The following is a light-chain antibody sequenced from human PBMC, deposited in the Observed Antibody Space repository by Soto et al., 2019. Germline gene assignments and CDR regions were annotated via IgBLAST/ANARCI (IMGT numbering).Light chain of an antibody. CDR1: PSVSRD. CDR2: DAS. J-gene: IGKJ1*01. V-gene: IGKV3-11*01. CDR3: QERSNWPRT. Sequence: EIVLTQSPATLSLSPGERATLSCRASPSVSRDLAWYQQKPGQAPRLLISDASNRATGIPARFSGSGSGTDFTLTISSLEPEDFAVYYCQERSNWPRTFVEGTKVEIK.